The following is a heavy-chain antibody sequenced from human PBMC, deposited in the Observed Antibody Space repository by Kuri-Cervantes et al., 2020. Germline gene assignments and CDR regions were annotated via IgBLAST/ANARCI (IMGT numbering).Heavy chain of an antibody. D-gene: IGHD6-19*01. CDR1: GFTFSSYN. CDR3: ARDKQWLFAN. CDR2: IRIDGSDK. J-gene: IGHJ4*02. V-gene: IGHV3-30*02. Sequence: GGSLRLSCAASGFTFSSYNMNWVRQAPGKGLEWVSFIRIDGSDKSYADSVKGRFTISRDNSKNTLYMQLNSLRAEDTAVYYCARDKQWLFANWGQGTLVTVSS.